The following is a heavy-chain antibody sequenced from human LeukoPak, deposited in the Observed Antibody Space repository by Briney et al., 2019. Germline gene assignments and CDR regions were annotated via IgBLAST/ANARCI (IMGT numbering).Heavy chain of an antibody. Sequence: GGSLRLSCAASGFTFSTYAIHWVRQAPGKGLEWVAGISYHGSNKYYADSVTGRFTISRDNSKNTVYLQMNSLRPEDTAVYYCARAMGGFTYGYPSDYWGQGTPVAVSS. V-gene: IGHV3-30*04. CDR2: ISYHGSNK. CDR1: GFTFSTYA. D-gene: IGHD5-18*01. CDR3: ARAMGGFTYGYPSDY. J-gene: IGHJ4*02.